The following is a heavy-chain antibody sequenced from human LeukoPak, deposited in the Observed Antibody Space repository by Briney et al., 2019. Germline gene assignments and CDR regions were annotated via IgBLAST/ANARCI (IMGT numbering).Heavy chain of an antibody. CDR3: AMGLGSHPIT. CDR2: ANTDGRTT. D-gene: IGHD3/OR15-3a*01. CDR1: GITFSDYW. J-gene: IGHJ5*02. Sequence: GGSLRLSCVVSGITFSDYWMHWVRPAPGKGLVWVSRANTDGRTTNYANSVRGRFTISRDNAKNTVYLQMNSLGAEDTAVYYCAMGLGSHPITWGQGILVTVSS. V-gene: IGHV3-74*01.